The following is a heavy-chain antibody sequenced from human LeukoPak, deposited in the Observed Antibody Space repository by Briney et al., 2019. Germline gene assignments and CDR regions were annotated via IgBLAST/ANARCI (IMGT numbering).Heavy chain of an antibody. CDR1: GFSFSTCW. D-gene: IGHD3-22*01. Sequence: GGSLRLSCAASGFSFSTCWMSWVRQAPGKGPEWMANIKQDGSEKYYVDSVKGRFTISRDNAKNSLFLQMNSLRAEDTAMYYCVRGKGYYEIRGQGTLVTVSS. V-gene: IGHV3-7*01. CDR2: IKQDGSEK. CDR3: VRGKGYYEI. J-gene: IGHJ4*02.